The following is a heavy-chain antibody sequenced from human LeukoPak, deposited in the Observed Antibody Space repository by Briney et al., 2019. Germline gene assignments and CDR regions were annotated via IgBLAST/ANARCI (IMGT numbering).Heavy chain of an antibody. CDR2: IYYSGYT. Sequence: PSETLPLTCTVSGGSISNYWSWIRQPPGKGLKWIGNIYYSGYTTYSPSLRSRVTISVDTSKNQFSLKLSSVTAADTAVYYCARETSQKGAHYMDVWGKGTTITISS. V-gene: IGHV4-59*01. J-gene: IGHJ6*03. CDR1: GGSISNY. D-gene: IGHD3-16*01. CDR3: ARETSQKGAHYMDV.